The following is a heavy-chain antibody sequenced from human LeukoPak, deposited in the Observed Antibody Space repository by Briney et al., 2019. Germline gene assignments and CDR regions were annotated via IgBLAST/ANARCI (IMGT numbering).Heavy chain of an antibody. V-gene: IGHV3-23*01. J-gene: IGHJ4*02. CDR3: SVYGRYYFDY. D-gene: IGHD3-10*01. Sequence: GGSLRLSCAGSGFTFSSYAMSWVRQAPGEGLEWVSAISGSGGSRYYADSVKGRFTISRDNSKNTLYLQMNSLRAEDTAVYYCSVYGRYYFDYWGQGTLVTVSS. CDR2: ISGSGGSR. CDR1: GFTFSSYA.